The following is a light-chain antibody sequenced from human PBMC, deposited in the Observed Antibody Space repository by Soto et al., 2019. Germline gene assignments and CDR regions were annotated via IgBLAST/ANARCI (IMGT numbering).Light chain of an antibody. Sequence: QSALTQPRSVSGSPGQSVTISCTGTGSDVGGYNYVSWYQQHPGKAPKLMIYDVTKRPSGVPDRFSGSKSGSTASLTISGLQAEDEADYYCSSYAGSNTLLFGGGTKLTVL. V-gene: IGLV2-11*01. CDR1: GSDVGGYNY. CDR2: DVT. CDR3: SSYAGSNTLL. J-gene: IGLJ2*01.